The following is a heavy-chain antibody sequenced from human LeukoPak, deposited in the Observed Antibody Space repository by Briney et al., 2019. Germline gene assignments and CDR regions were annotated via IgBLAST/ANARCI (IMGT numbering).Heavy chain of an antibody. CDR2: IHTSGTT. J-gene: IGHJ5*02. CDR1: GGSISSYY. D-gene: IGHD3-16*01. CDR3: ARGDYYDGGGRNWFDP. Sequence: SETLSLTCTVSGGSISSYYWSLIRQPAGKGPEWIGRIHTSGTTYYNPSLKSRVTMSVDTSKNQFSLRLTSVTAADTAIYYCARGDYYDGGGRNWFDPWGQGTLVTVSS. V-gene: IGHV4-4*07.